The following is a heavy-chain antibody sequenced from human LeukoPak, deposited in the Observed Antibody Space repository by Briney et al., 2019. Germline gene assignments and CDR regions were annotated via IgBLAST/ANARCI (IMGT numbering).Heavy chain of an antibody. CDR3: ARTKYSGTSDDAFDI. CDR2: IYYSGNT. D-gene: IGHD1-26*01. V-gene: IGHV4-38-2*02. J-gene: IGHJ3*02. Sequence: SETLSLTCTVSGYSISSGYYWCWIRQPPGKGLEWIGNIYYSGNTYYKPSLKSRVTISIDRSRNQFSLKLSSVTAADTAVYYCARTKYSGTSDDAFDIWGQGTMVTVSS. CDR1: GYSISSGYY.